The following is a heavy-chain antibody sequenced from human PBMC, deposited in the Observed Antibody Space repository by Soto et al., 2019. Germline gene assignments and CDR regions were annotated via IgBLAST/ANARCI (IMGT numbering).Heavy chain of an antibody. V-gene: IGHV3-74*01. CDR1: GFTFSGYW. Sequence: PGGXLRLSCAASGFTFSGYWMQWVRQAPGKGLVWVSHINTEGRSTFYADSVKGRFTISRDNAKNSLYLQMNSLRAEDTAVYYCARVAWATVKVIIITTFDSWGQGTLVTVSS. J-gene: IGHJ4*02. CDR2: INTEGRST. D-gene: IGHD1-26*01. CDR3: ARVAWATVKVIIITTFDS.